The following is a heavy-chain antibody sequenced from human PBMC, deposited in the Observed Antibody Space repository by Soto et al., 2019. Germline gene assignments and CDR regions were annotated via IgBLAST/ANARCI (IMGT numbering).Heavy chain of an antibody. V-gene: IGHV4-38-2*02. J-gene: IGHJ4*02. CDR2: LHHSGTT. D-gene: IGHD5-12*01. CDR3: ARDLRKYVATIYFDY. CDR1: GYSISSGYY. Sequence: SETLSLTCAVSGYSISSGYYWGFIRQPPGKGLEWIGSLHHSGTTYYNPSLKSRVTMSVDTSKNQLSLKLTSVTAADTAVYYCARDLRKYVATIYFDYWGQGALVTVSS.